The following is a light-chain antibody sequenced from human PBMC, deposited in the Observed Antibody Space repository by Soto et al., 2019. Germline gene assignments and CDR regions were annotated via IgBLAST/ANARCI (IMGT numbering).Light chain of an antibody. CDR1: QSVSTSF. V-gene: IGKV3-20*01. J-gene: IGKJ5*01. Sequence: PGERATISCRDSQSVSTSFLAWYQQKPGQAPRLLIYGAFSRATGIPDRFSGSGSGTDFTLTIRRLEPEDLAVYYCQQYGNSIPITFGQGKRLEIK. CDR3: QQYGNSIPIT. CDR2: GAF.